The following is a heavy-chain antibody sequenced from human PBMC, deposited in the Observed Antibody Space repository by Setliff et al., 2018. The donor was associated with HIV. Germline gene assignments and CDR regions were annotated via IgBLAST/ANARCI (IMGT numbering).Heavy chain of an antibody. CDR3: AGHPVTSGWLSLNWFDP. V-gene: IGHV4-39*07. CDR1: GGSINTSSYY. J-gene: IGHJ5*01. D-gene: IGHD6-19*01. CDR2: IYHDGTT. Sequence: SETLSLTCSVSGGSINTSSYYWAWVRQPPGNELEWIGSIYHDGTTHYRSSLRSQAAISIDTSKSQISLKVRSVTAADTAVYFCAGHPVTSGWLSLNWFDPWGQGILVTVSS.